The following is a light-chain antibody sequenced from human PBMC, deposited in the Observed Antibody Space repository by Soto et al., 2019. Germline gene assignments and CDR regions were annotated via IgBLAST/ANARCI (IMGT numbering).Light chain of an antibody. Sequence: DIQMPQSPSTLSGSVGDRVTITCQASQDISNHLNWYQQKPGKAPKLLIYDASNLETGVPSRFSGSGSGTDFTVTISSLQPEDFATYSCQQYYNLPITFGQGTRLEI. CDR1: QDISNH. J-gene: IGKJ5*01. CDR2: DAS. V-gene: IGKV1-33*01. CDR3: QQYYNLPIT.